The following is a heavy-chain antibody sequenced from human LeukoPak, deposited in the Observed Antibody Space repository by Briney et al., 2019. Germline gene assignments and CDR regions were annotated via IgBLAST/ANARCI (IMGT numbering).Heavy chain of an antibody. Sequence: GGSLRLSCAASGFTFSSYAMSWVRQAPGKGLEWVSAISGSGGSTYYADSVKGRITISRDNSKNTLYLQMNSLRAEDTAVYYCAKDPISGWYAGGYFDYWGQGTLVTVSS. CDR1: GFTFSSYA. CDR3: AKDPISGWYAGGYFDY. CDR2: ISGSGGST. V-gene: IGHV3-23*01. J-gene: IGHJ4*02. D-gene: IGHD6-19*01.